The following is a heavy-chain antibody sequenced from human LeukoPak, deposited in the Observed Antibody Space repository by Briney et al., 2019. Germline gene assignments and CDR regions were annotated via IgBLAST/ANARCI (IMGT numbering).Heavy chain of an antibody. CDR2: INHSGST. CDR1: GGSFSGYY. CDR3: ARGRPISHGIDY. D-gene: IGHD2-21*01. V-gene: IGHV4-34*01. J-gene: IGHJ4*02. Sequence: PSETLPLTCAVYGGSFSGYYWSWIRQPPGKGLEWIGEINHSGSTNYNPSLKSRVTISVDTSKNQFSLKLSSVTAADTAVYYCARGRPISHGIDYWGQGTLVTVSS.